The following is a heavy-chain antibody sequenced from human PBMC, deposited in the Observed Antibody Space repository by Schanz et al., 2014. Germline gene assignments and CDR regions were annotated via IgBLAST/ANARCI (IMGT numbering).Heavy chain of an antibody. CDR3: ARDRLECGAECYSVEVFEI. J-gene: IGHJ4*02. CDR1: GYTFTSYG. CDR2: ISPYNGNT. D-gene: IGHD2-21*01. V-gene: IGHV1-18*01. Sequence: QVQLVPSGAEVKKPGASVKVSCKASGYTFTSYGISWVRQAPGQGLEWMGWISPYNGNTNYALKLQGRVTMTTDTSAGAAYMELTSLRSEDTAVYYCARDRLECGAECYSVEVFEIWGQGTLVIVSS.